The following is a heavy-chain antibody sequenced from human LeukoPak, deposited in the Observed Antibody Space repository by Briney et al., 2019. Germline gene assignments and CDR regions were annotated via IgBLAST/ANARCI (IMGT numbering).Heavy chain of an antibody. V-gene: IGHV4-34*01. Sequence: SETLSLTCDVSGGSLTGYYWSWVRQPPGKGLEWIGEINRDGSSYNNPSLKSRVTISVDTSKNQFSLKLSSVTAADTAVYYCARGPRSGMAAIASKPFDYWGQGTLVPVSS. CDR2: INRDGSS. D-gene: IGHD3-3*01. J-gene: IGHJ4*02. CDR1: GGSLTGYY. CDR3: ARGPRSGMAAIASKPFDY.